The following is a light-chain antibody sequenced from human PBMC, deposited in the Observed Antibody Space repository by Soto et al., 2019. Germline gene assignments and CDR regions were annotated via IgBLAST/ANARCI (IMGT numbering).Light chain of an antibody. V-gene: IGKV1-39*01. CDR2: AAS. CDR3: HQSYSTPWT. CDR1: QSISSY. Sequence: DILMTQSPSSLSASVGDRVTITCRASQSISSYLNWYQQKPGKAPKLLIYAASTLQSGVPSRFSGSGSGTDFTLTISSLQPEDFAAYYSHQSYSTPWTFGQGTKVEIK. J-gene: IGKJ1*01.